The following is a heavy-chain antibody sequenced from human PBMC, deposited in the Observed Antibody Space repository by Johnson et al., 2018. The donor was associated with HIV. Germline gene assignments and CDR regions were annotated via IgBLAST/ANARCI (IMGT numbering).Heavy chain of an antibody. D-gene: IGHD3-3*01. CDR3: AKDKFMFLENAVDAFDV. CDR2: ISFDGSNK. Sequence: QVQLVESGGGVVQPGRSLRLSCAASGFTFRTYGMHWVRQAPGKGLEWVAVISFDGSNKYYADSVKGLFTISRDNSNNTLYLQMNSLRAEDTAVYYCAKDKFMFLENAVDAFDVWGQGTMGTFSS. CDR1: GFTFRTYG. V-gene: IGHV3-30*18. J-gene: IGHJ3*01.